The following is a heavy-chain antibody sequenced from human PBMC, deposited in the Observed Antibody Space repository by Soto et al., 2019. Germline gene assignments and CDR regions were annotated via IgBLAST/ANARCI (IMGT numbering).Heavy chain of an antibody. V-gene: IGHV3-30*18. CDR2: ISYDGSNK. D-gene: IGHD3-3*01. J-gene: IGHJ6*02. CDR3: EKGGRFLEWLSVADV. Sequence: GGSLSLSCAASGFTFSIYGMHWVRQAPGKGLEWVAVISYDGSNKYYADSVKGRFTISRDNSKNTLYLQMNSLRAEDTAVYYCEKGGRFLEWLSVADVWGQGTTVTVSS. CDR1: GFTFSIYG.